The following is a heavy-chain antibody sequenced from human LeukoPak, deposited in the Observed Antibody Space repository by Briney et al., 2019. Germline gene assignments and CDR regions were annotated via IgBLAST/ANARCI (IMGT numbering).Heavy chain of an antibody. CDR1: GGSISSGSYY. J-gene: IGHJ6*03. V-gene: IGHV4-61*02. D-gene: IGHD3-10*01. CDR2: IYTSGST. Sequence: SETLPLTCTVSGGSISSGSYYWSWIRQPAGKGLEWIGRIYTSGSTNYNPSLKSRVTISVDTSKNQFSLKLSSVTAADTAVYYCARISSGTRTDYYYMDVWGKGTTVTISS. CDR3: ARISSGTRTDYYYMDV.